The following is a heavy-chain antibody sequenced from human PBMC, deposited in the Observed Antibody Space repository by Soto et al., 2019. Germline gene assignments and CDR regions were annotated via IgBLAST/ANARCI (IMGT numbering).Heavy chain of an antibody. CDR1: GGSISGYY. J-gene: IGHJ6*02. CDR2: MYNTGST. V-gene: IGHV4-59*01. D-gene: IGHD2-21*02. CDR3: ARDLWGYCGTDCYPLDV. Sequence: SETLSLTCSVSGGSISGYYWSWIRQPPGKGLEWIGYMYNTGSTVYNPSFKSRVTISVDTSKNQFSLKLNSVTAADTAVYYCARDLWGYCGTDCYPLDVWGQGTTVTVS.